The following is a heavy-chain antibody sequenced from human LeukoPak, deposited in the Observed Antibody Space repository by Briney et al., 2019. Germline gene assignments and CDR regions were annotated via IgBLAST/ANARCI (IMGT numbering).Heavy chain of an antibody. Sequence: SVKVSCKASGGTFSSYAISWVRQAPGQGLEWMGRIIPILGIANYAQKFQGRVTITADKSTSTAYMELSSLRSEDRAVYYCARGYDFWSGYYRGAFDIWGQGTMVTVSS. CDR1: GGTFSSYA. D-gene: IGHD3-3*01. V-gene: IGHV1-69*04. CDR3: ARGYDFWSGYYRGAFDI. CDR2: IIPILGIA. J-gene: IGHJ3*02.